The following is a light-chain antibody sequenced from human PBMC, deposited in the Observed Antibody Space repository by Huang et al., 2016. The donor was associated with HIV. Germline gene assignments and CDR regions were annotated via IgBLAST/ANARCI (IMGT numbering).Light chain of an antibody. CDR2: DAS. Sequence: IRMTQSPSSLSASTGDRVTITCRASQNVGTSLAWYQQRPGRAPVLVRYDASTLQRVVPSRFSGSGSRTVFTLTIGCLQVEDAATYYCQHSDGLSPLTFGGGT. CDR1: QNVGTS. CDR3: QHSDGLSPLT. J-gene: IGKJ4*01. V-gene: IGKV1-8*01.